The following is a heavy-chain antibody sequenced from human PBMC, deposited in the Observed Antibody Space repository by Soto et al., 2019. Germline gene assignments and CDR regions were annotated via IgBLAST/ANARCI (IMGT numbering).Heavy chain of an antibody. V-gene: IGHV4-59*04. D-gene: IGHD6-13*01. CDR1: GDSISSYY. Sequence: ETLSLTCAVSGDSISSYYCMWIRQPPGKGLEWIGYIYHTGSTYYNPSLKSRLTISVDPSKNQFSLKLTSVTAADTAMYYCARPKTIGAAAGKGWFDPWGQGTLVTVSS. CDR3: ARPKTIGAAAGKGWFDP. J-gene: IGHJ5*02. CDR2: IYHTGST.